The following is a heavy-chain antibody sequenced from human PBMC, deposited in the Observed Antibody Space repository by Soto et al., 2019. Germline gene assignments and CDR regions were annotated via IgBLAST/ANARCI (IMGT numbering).Heavy chain of an antibody. CDR2: ISADTGNT. CDR1: GYTFTSNG. CDR3: ARDRAHGFDI. J-gene: IGHJ3*02. Sequence: GASVKVSCKASGYTFTSNGISWVRQAPGQGLEWMGWISADTGNTKYAQKVQGRVTMTRDTSTSTVYMEMRSLRSEDTAVYFCARDRAHGFDIWGQGTMVTVSS. V-gene: IGHV1-18*01.